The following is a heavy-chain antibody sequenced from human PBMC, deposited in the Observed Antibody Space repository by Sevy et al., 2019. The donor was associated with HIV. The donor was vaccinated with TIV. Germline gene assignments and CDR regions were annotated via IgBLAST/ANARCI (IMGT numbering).Heavy chain of an antibody. Sequence: GGSLRLSCAASGFTFGDYWLTWVRQVPGKGLEWVANIKQGGSETYYAHSVKGRFCISRDKAKNSLNLQMNSPRAEDTAVYYCARCQPDNYYHDGAVYYGLLFDHWGQGALVTVSS. J-gene: IGHJ4*02. V-gene: IGHV3-7*01. CDR3: ARCQPDNYYHDGAVYYGLLFDH. D-gene: IGHD3-9*01. CDR2: IKQGGSET. CDR1: GFTFGDYW.